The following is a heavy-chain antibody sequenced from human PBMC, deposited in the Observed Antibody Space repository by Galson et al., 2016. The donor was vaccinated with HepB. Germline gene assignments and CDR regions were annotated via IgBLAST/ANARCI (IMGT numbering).Heavy chain of an antibody. CDR3: ARVVTPGGFDS. V-gene: IGHV2-70*01. Sequence: NWIRQSPGKALEWLALIDWDGDQYYSTSLKTRLSISRDTSKNQVVLRMTNMDPVDTATYYCARVVTPGGFDSWGQGTLVSVSS. D-gene: IGHD6-6*01. CDR2: IDWDGDQ. J-gene: IGHJ4*02.